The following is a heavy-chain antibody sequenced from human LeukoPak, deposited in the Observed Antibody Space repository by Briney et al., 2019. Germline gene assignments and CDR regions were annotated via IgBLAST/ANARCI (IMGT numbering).Heavy chain of an antibody. CDR2: IIPIFGTA. V-gene: IGHV1-69*05. J-gene: IGHJ4*02. CDR1: VGTFSSYA. Sequence: SVKVSCKASVGTFSSYAISWVRQAPGQGLEWMGGIIPIFGTANYAQKFQGRVTITTDESTSTAYMELSSLRSEDTAVYYCASGGEDYGDSVIGDWGQGTLVTVSS. D-gene: IGHD4-17*01. CDR3: ASGGEDYGDSVIGD.